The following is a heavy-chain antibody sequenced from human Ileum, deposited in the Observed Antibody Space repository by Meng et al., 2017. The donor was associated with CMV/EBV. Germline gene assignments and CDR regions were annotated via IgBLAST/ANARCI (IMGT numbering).Heavy chain of an antibody. J-gene: IGHJ3*02. CDR1: GFTFSTYW. D-gene: IGHD2-21*02. CDR3: ARVGDTSYWARGPFDI. CDR2: IKQDGSKP. Sequence: GGSLRLSCATSGFTFSTYWMSWVRQAPGKGLEWVANIKQDGSKPYYMESVKGRFTISKDNVKNTLYLQMNSLRAEDTALYYCARVGDTSYWARGPFDIWGQGTVVTVSS. V-gene: IGHV3-7*01.